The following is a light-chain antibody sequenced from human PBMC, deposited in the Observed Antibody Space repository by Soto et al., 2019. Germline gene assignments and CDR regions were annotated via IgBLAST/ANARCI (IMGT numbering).Light chain of an antibody. V-gene: IGKV3-11*01. CDR1: QSVSSY. CDR3: QQRSNWPKT. Sequence: EIVLTQSPATLSLSPGERATLSCRASQSVSSYLAWYQQKPGQAPRLLIYDASNRATVIPARFSGSGSGTDFTLTISSLEPEDFAVYYCQQRSNWPKTFVQGTKVEIK. J-gene: IGKJ1*01. CDR2: DAS.